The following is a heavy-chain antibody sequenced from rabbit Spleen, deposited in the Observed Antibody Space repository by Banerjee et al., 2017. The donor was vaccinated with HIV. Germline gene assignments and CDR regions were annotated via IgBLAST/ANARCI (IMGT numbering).Heavy chain of an antibody. J-gene: IGHJ4*01. Sequence: QSLEESGGDLVKPGASLTLTCTASGVSFSSDYFVCWVRQAPGKGLEWIACIHAGSSGSSSYANWVNGRFTISSHSAQNTLYLQLHSLTAADTATYFCARDRPGSDNFDLWGPGTLVTVS. CDR1: GVSFSSDYF. V-gene: IGHV1S40*01. CDR2: IHAGSSGSS. CDR3: ARDRPGSDNFDL. D-gene: IGHD3-1*01.